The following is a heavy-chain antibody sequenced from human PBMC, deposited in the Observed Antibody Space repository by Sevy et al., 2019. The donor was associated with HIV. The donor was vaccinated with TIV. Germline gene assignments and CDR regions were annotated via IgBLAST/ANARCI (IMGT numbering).Heavy chain of an antibody. CDR1: GYTFSSHD. CDR3: ARDPSGNYLTPHYREYYGLDV. V-gene: IGHV1-8*01. Sequence: ASVKVSCKTSGYTFSSHDINWVRQAPGQGLEWMGWMNPNNGNTGYVQKFQDRVTMTRDSSIATAYMELRGLTSDDTAVYYCARDPSGNYLTPHYREYYGLDVWGRGTAVTVSS. J-gene: IGHJ6*02. CDR2: MNPNNGNT. D-gene: IGHD1-7*01.